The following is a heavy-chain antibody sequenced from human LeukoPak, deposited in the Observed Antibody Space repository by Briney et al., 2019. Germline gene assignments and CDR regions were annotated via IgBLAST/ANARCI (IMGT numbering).Heavy chain of an antibody. Sequence: SETLSLTCTVSGGSISRGGYYWSWIRQHPGKGLEWIGYIYYSGSTYYNPSLKSRVTISVDTSKNQFSLKLSSVTAADTAVYYCARGRYYYDSSGYYYPFDYWGQGTLVTVSS. CDR3: ARGRYYYDSSGYYYPFDY. V-gene: IGHV4-31*03. D-gene: IGHD3-22*01. CDR1: GGSISRGGYY. J-gene: IGHJ4*02. CDR2: IYYSGST.